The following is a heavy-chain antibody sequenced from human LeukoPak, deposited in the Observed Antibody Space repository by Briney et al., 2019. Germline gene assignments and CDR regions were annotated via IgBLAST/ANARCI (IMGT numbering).Heavy chain of an antibody. V-gene: IGHV4-4*07. CDR2: IYTSGST. D-gene: IGHD2-2*01. Sequence: PSETLSLTCTVSGGSISSYYWSWIRQPAGKGLEWIGRIYTSGSTNYNPSLKSRVTMSVDTSKNQFSLKLSSVTAADTAVCYCARVVPAAPEGIYYYGMDVWGQGTTVTVSS. CDR1: GGSISSYY. CDR3: ARVVPAAPEGIYYYGMDV. J-gene: IGHJ6*02.